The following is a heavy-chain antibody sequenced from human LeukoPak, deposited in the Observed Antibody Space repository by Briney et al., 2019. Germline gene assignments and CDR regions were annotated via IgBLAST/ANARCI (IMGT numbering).Heavy chain of an antibody. D-gene: IGHD1-26*01. CDR2: IYYSGNT. J-gene: IGHJ4*02. CDR3: ARLIEGAPADH. V-gene: IGHV4-39*01. Sequence: PSETLSLTCTVSGGSISSSSHHWGWIRQPPGKGLEWIGSIYYSGNTYYNPSLKSRITISVDTSKNQFSLKVNSVTAADTAVYFCARLIEGAPADHWWQGTLVTVSS. CDR1: GGSISSSSHH.